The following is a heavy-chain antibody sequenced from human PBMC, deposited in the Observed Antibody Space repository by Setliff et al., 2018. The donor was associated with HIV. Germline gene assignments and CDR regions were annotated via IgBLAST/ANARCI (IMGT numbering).Heavy chain of an antibody. CDR1: GGSISSYY. Sequence: SETLSLTCTVSGGSISSYYWSWIRQPPGKGLEWIGYIYYSGTTNYNPSLQSRVTISVDTSKNQFSLKLSSVTAADTAVYYCARDSGDDTSVDAFDIWGQGTMVTVSS. CDR2: IYYSGTT. CDR3: ARDSGDDTSVDAFDI. V-gene: IGHV4-59*01. D-gene: IGHD7-27*01. J-gene: IGHJ3*02.